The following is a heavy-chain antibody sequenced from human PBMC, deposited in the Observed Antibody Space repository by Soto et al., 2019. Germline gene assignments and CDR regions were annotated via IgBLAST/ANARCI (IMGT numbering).Heavy chain of an antibody. D-gene: IGHD2-15*01. J-gene: IGHJ4*02. V-gene: IGHV4-39*02. CDR3: ARDHISCTGGSCYFDY. CDR2: IYTSGST. Sequence: SETLSLTCSISGSSIISSTYYWDWIRQPPGKGLEWIGNIYTSGSTNYNTSLKRQVNISVNTSKNQITQKLKSVNIADTAVYYCARDHISCTGGSCYFDYWGQGSRVT. CDR1: GSSIISSTYY.